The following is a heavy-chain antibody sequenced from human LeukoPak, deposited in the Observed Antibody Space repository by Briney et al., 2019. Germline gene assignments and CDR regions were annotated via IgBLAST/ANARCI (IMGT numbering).Heavy chain of an antibody. CDR2: ISYDGSNE. Sequence: GGSLRLSCAASGFTFSSYAMHWVRQAPGKGLEWVAVISYDGSNEYYADSVKGRFTISRDNSKNTLYLQMNSLRAEDTAVYYCASFEMATISYWGQGTLVTVSS. J-gene: IGHJ4*02. CDR3: ASFEMATISY. D-gene: IGHD5-24*01. CDR1: GFTFSSYA. V-gene: IGHV3-30-3*01.